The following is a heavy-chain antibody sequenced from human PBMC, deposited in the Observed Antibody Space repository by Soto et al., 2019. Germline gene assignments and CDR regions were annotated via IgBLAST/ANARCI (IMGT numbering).Heavy chain of an antibody. CDR2: ISYDGGNK. V-gene: IGHV3-30-3*01. CDR3: ARGVAGLRFDY. D-gene: IGHD3-10*01. J-gene: IGHJ4*02. CDR1: GFTFSSHA. Sequence: GWSLRLSCAASGFTFSSHAMHWVRQAPGKGLEWVAVISYDGGNKYYADSVKGRFTISRDNSKNTLYLQTSSLRAEDTAVYYCARGVAGLRFDYWGQGTLVTLSS.